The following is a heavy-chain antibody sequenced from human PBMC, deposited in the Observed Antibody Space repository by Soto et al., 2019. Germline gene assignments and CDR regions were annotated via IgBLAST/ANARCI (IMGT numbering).Heavy chain of an antibody. V-gene: IGHV3-9*01. J-gene: IGHJ3*01. CDR2: ISWDGGYK. D-gene: IGHD2-2*01. Sequence: EVQLVESGGGLVQPGRSLRLSCAASGFTFVDYAMHGVRKAPGQGREWVSGISWDGGYKGYADSVKGRFTISRDNAKKSLYLEMNSLRVEDTALYYCAKDEGYCNSISCKDAFDYWGQGTTVTVS. CDR1: GFTFVDYA. CDR3: AKDEGYCNSISCKDAFDY.